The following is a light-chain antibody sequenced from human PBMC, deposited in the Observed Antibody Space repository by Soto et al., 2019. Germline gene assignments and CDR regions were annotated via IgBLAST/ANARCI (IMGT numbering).Light chain of an antibody. CDR2: AAS. V-gene: IGKV1-9*01. CDR1: QGITTY. CDR3: QQFNSYPRT. J-gene: IGKJ4*01. Sequence: DILLTQSPSFLSASVGDRVTITCRASQGITTYLAWYQQKPGKAPKLLIYAASTLQSGVPSRFSGSGSGTDFTLTISSLQPEDFATYYCQQFNSYPRTFGGGTKVEIK.